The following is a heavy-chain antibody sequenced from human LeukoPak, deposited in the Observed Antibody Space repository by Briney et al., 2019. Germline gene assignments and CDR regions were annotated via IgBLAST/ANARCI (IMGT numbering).Heavy chain of an antibody. V-gene: IGHV3-30*02. CDR3: AKDQIAGAGPSGGFLYY. J-gene: IGHJ4*02. Sequence: GGSLRLSCAASGFTFSSYGMHWVRQAPGKGLEWVAFIRYDGSNKYYADSVKGRFTISRDNSKNTLYLQMNSLRAKDTAVYYCAKDQIAGAGPSGGFLYYWGKGPLVTVSS. CDR1: GFTFSSYG. CDR2: IRYDGSNK. D-gene: IGHD6-19*01.